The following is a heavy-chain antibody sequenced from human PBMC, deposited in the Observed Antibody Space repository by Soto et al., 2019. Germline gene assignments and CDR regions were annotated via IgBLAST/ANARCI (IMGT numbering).Heavy chain of an antibody. CDR2: MNPNSGNT. J-gene: IGHJ4*02. D-gene: IGHD2-2*01. V-gene: IGHV1-8*01. Sequence: ASVKVSCKASGYTFTSYVINWVRQATGQGLEWMGWMNPNSGNTGYAQKFQGRVMITANNSISTAYMELCSLRYEDTAVYYFARDPCGSTSCYGMDYWGKGTLVTVSS. CDR1: GYTFTSYV. CDR3: ARDPCGSTSCYGMDY.